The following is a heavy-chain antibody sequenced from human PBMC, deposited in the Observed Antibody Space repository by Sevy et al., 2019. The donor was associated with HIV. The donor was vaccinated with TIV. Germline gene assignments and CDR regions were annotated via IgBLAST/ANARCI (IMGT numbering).Heavy chain of an antibody. CDR2: ISAYNGNT. J-gene: IGHJ4*02. D-gene: IGHD7-27*01. CDR1: GYTFTSYG. V-gene: IGHV1-18*01. CDR3: ARDRYLGTESYYFDY. Sequence: ASVKVSCKASGYTFTSYGISWVRQAPGQGLEWMVWISAYNGNTNYAQKLQGRVTMTTDTSTSTAYMELRSLRSDDTAVCSCARDRYLGTESYYFDYWGQGTQVTVSS.